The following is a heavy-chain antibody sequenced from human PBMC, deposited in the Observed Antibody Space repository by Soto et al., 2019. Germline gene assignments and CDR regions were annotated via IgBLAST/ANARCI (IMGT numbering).Heavy chain of an antibody. CDR2: TYYSGST. CDR1: GGSISSYY. V-gene: IGHV4-59*01. J-gene: IGHJ5*02. D-gene: IGHD3-10*01. Sequence: PSETLSLTCTVSGGSISSYYWSWIRQPPGKGLEWIGYTYYSGSTNYNPSLKSRVTISVDTSKNQFSLKLSSVTAADTAVYYCARDGKYYYGSGIDPWGQGTLVTVSS. CDR3: ARDGKYYYGSGIDP.